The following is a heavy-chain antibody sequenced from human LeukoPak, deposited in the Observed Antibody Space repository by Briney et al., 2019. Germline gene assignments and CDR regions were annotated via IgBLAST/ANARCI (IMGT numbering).Heavy chain of an antibody. D-gene: IGHD2-15*01. CDR1: GGSISSYY. CDR2: IYYSGST. V-gene: IGHV4-59*01. CDR3: ARLNAGGSCYFDY. Sequence: KSSETLSLTCTVSGGSISSYYWSWIRQPPGKGVEWIGYIYYSGSTNYNPSLKSRVTISVDTSKNQFSLKLTSVTAADTAVYYCARLNAGGSCYFDYWGQGTLVTVSS. J-gene: IGHJ4*02.